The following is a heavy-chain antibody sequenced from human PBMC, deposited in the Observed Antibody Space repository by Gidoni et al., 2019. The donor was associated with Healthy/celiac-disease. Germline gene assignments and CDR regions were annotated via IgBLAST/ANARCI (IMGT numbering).Heavy chain of an antibody. V-gene: IGHV4-4*07. D-gene: IGHD4-17*01. J-gene: IGHJ3*02. Sequence: QVQLQESGPGLVKPSETLSLTCTVSGGSISSYYWSWIRQPAGKGLEWIGRIYTSGSTTYTPSLKSRVTMSVDTSKNQFSLKLSSVTAADTAVYYCARDPVTTGGDAFDIWGQGTMVTVSS. CDR1: GGSISSYY. CDR2: IYTSGST. CDR3: ARDPVTTGGDAFDI.